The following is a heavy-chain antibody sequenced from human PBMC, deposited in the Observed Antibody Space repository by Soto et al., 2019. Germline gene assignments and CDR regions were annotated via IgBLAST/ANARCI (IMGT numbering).Heavy chain of an antibody. CDR2: ISGSGFTP. D-gene: IGHD2-15*01. V-gene: IGHV3-23*01. CDR3: VNSGSTEAP. J-gene: IGHJ5*02. CDR1: GFTFSDYA. Sequence: QLLESGGGLVQPGGSLRLSCEASGFTFSDYAMTWVRQAPGKGLEWVSSISGSGFTPYYADSVKGRFTISRDNSRNTVYLQMNSLRADDAARYYCVNSGSTEAPWGQGSMVIVSS.